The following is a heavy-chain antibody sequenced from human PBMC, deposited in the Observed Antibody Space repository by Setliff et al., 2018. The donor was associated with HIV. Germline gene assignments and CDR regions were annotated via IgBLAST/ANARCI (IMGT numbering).Heavy chain of an antibody. J-gene: IGHJ6*02. CDR3: TRKLAPGHGMDV. Sequence: GGSLRLSCAASGFTFTSYWMIWVRQAPGKGLEWVANINQDGSEKNYVDSVKGRFTISRDNAKNSLYLQMDNLRVEDTTVYYCTRKLAPGHGMDVWGQGTTVTVSS. V-gene: IGHV3-7*01. D-gene: IGHD3-3*02. CDR2: INQDGSEK. CDR1: GFTFTSYW.